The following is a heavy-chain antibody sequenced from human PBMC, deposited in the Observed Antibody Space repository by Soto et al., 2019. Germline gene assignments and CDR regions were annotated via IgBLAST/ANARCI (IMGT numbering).Heavy chain of an antibody. CDR1: GFSLNTDGEG. D-gene: IGHD3-16*01. CDR3: AHSRNLIPGDGQVGDFAY. Sequence: QITLKESGPTQVNPTQTLTLTCSFSGFSLNTDGEGVGWVRQPPGEALEWLALIYWDDDERYSPSLKTRLTTSYIPSKSHVLLTMTDSHPVDTATYYCAHSRNLIPGDGQVGDFAYWAEGTLVTVS. J-gene: IGHJ4*02. CDR2: IYWDDDE. V-gene: IGHV2-5*02.